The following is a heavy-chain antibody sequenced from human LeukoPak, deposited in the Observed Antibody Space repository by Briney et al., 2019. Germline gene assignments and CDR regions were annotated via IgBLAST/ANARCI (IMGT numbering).Heavy chain of an antibody. CDR1: GYSISSASY. V-gene: IGHV4-38-2*01. D-gene: IGHD3-3*01. Sequence: SETLSLTCAVSGYSISSASYWGWIRQPPGKGLEWIGNIYHSGSPYHNPSLKSRVTISVDTSKNQFSLKLSSVTAADTAVYYCARPISSQGYFGVVIDWGQGTLVTVSS. J-gene: IGHJ4*02. CDR3: ARPISSQGYFGVVID. CDR2: IYHSGSP.